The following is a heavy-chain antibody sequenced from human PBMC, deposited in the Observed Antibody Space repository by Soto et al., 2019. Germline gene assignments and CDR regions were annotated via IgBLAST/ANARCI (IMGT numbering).Heavy chain of an antibody. CDR3: ARARGFSYGYCDY. V-gene: IGHV4-39*01. D-gene: IGHD5-18*01. CDR2: IYYGGST. CDR1: GGSVSSSPYY. J-gene: IGHJ4*02. Sequence: SETLSLTCTVSGGSVSSSPYYWVWIRQPPGKGLEYIGNIYYGGSTYYSPSLKSRVTISVDTSTNQFSLRLSSVTAADTAVYYCARARGFSYGYCDYWGRGTLVTVSS.